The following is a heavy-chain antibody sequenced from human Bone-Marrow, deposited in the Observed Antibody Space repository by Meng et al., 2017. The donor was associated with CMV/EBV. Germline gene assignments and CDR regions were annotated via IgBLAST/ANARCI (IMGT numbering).Heavy chain of an antibody. V-gene: IGHV4-30-4*08. J-gene: IGHJ5*02. D-gene: IGHD1-1*01. CDR2: IYYGGST. CDR1: GGSISSGDYY. Sequence: SETLSLTCTVSGGSISSGDYYCSWIRQPPGKGLEWIGYIYYGGSTYYNPSLKSRVTISVDTSKNQFSLKLSSVTAADTAVYYCARHPGRRSDNWFDPWGQGTLVTVSS. CDR3: ARHPGRRSDNWFDP.